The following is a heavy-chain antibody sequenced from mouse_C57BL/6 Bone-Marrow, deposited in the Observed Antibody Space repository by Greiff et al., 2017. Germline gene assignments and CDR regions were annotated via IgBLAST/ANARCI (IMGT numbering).Heavy chain of an antibody. Sequence: QVQLQQSGPELVKPGASVKISCKASGYAFSSSWMNWVKQRPGKGLEWIGRIYPGDGDTNYNGKFKGNATLTADKSSSTAYMQLSSLTSEDSAVYFCASITTVVATNYWGQGTTLTVSS. CDR1: GYAFSSSW. D-gene: IGHD1-1*01. CDR3: ASITTVVATNY. V-gene: IGHV1-82*01. J-gene: IGHJ2*01. CDR2: IYPGDGDT.